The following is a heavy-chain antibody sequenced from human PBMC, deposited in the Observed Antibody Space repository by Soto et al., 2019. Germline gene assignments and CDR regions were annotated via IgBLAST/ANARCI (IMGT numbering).Heavy chain of an antibody. V-gene: IGHV1-18*04. Sequence: ASVKVSCRASGYTFTSYGISWVRQAPGQGLEWMGWISAYNGNTNYALKLQGRVTMTTDTSTSTAYMELRSLRSDDTAIYYCARDPPYCTNGVCPTAPYYYYGMDVWGQGTTVTVSS. J-gene: IGHJ6*02. CDR3: ARDPPYCTNGVCPTAPYYYYGMDV. CDR1: GYTFTSYG. D-gene: IGHD2-8*01. CDR2: ISAYNGNT.